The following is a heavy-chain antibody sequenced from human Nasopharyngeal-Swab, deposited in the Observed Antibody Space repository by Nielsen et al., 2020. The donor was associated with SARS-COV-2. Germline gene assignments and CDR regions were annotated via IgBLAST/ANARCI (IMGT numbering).Heavy chain of an antibody. J-gene: IGHJ3*02. CDR3: ARVGYCSSTSCYPTALDAFDI. CDR2: IYYSGST. V-gene: IGHV4-59*01. D-gene: IGHD2-2*03. Sequence: SETPSLTCTVSGGSIISYYWSWIRQPPGKGLEWIGYIYYSGSTNYTPSLTSRVTISVDTSKNQFSLKLSSVTAADTAVYYCARVGYCSSTSCYPTALDAFDIWGQGTMVTVSS. CDR1: GGSIISYY.